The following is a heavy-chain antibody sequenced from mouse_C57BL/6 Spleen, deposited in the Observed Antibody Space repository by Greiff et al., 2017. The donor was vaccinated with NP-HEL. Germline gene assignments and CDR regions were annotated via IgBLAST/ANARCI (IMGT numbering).Heavy chain of an antibody. Sequence: VQLQQPGAELVKPGASVKLSCKASGYTFTSYWMQWVKQRPGQGLEWIGEIDPSDSYTNYNQKFKGKATLTVDTSSSTAYMQLSSLTSEDSAVYYCARDGSLYFDVWGTGTTVTVSS. V-gene: IGHV1-50*01. CDR1: GYTFTSYW. D-gene: IGHD1-1*01. J-gene: IGHJ1*03. CDR3: ARDGSLYFDV. CDR2: IDPSDSYT.